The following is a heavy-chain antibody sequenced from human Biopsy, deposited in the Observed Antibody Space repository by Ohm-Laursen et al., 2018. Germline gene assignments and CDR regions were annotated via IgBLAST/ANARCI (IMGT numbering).Heavy chain of an antibody. D-gene: IGHD3-10*01. J-gene: IGHJ4*02. CDR1: GGSISRSSYY. Sequence: SQTLSLTCTVTGGSISRSSYYWDWIRQPPGKGLEWIGSIYYSGSTYSNPSLKSRGTISADRSKNQFSLKLTSVTAADTAMYYCARQEFASSPLDYWGQGTLVTVSS. CDR3: ARQEFASSPLDY. CDR2: IYYSGST. V-gene: IGHV4-39*01.